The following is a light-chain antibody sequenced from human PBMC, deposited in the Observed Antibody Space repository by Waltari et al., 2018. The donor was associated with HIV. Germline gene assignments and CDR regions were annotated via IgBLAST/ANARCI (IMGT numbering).Light chain of an antibody. CDR3: MQSLQLPQT. J-gene: IGKJ2*01. Sequence: DIVMTQTPLSLSVTPGQPASISCKSSQSLLHSDGKTYFYWFLQKPGQPPQLLINRFSGTTNRFSGSGSGTDFTLKISRVEAEDVGIYYCMQSLQLPQTFGQGTRLEIK. CDR1: QSLLHSDGKTY. V-gene: IGKV2D-29*01.